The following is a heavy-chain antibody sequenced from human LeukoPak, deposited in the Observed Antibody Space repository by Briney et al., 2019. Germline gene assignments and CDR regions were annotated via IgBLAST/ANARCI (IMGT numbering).Heavy chain of an antibody. CDR1: GYTFSHYG. D-gene: IGHD3-10*01. Sequence: ASVKVSCKASGYTFSHYGISWVRQAPGQGLEWMGWINTNTGNPTYALGFTGRFVFSLDTSVSTAYLQISSLKAEDTAVYYCARHYYGSGHWGQGTLVTVSS. J-gene: IGHJ4*02. CDR2: INTNTGNP. V-gene: IGHV7-4-1*02. CDR3: ARHYYGSGH.